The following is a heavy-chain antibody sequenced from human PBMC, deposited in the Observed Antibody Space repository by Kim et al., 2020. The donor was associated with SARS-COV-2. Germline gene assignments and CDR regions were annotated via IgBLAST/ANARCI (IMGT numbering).Heavy chain of an antibody. J-gene: IGHJ3*02. V-gene: IGHV3-53*01. Sequence: GGSLRLSCAASGFTVSSNYMSWVRQAPGKGLEWVSVIYSGGSTYYADSVKGRFTISRDNSKNTLYLQMNSLRAEDTAVYYCAVDSSGLDAFDIWGQGTMVTVSS. D-gene: IGHD3-22*01. CDR1: GFTVSSNY. CDR3: AVDSSGLDAFDI. CDR2: IYSGGST.